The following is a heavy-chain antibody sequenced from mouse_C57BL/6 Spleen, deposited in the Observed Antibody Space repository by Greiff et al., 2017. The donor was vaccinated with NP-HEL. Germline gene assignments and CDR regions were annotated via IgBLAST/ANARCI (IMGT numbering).Heavy chain of an antibody. V-gene: IGHV1-82*01. Sequence: QVQLQQSGPELVKPGASVKISCKASGYAFSSSWMNWVKQRPGKGLEWIGRIYPGDGDTNYNGKFKGKATLTADKSSSTAYMQLSSLTSEDSAVYFCARGGTTVVATQDYWGQGTTLTVSS. CDR1: GYAFSSSW. D-gene: IGHD1-1*01. CDR3: ARGGTTVVATQDY. J-gene: IGHJ2*01. CDR2: IYPGDGDT.